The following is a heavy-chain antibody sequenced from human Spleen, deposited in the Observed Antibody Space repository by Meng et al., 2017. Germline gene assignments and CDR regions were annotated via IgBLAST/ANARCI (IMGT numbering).Heavy chain of an antibody. Sequence: LQESGPGLVKPSGTLSLTCAVSGGSISSSNWWSWVRQPPGKGLEWIGEIYHSGSTNYNPSLKSRVTISVDTSQNNLSLKLSSVTAADSAVYYCARGPTTMAHDFDYWGQGTLVTVSS. CDR1: GGSISSSNW. CDR2: IYHSGST. V-gene: IGHV4-4*02. J-gene: IGHJ4*02. D-gene: IGHD4-11*01. CDR3: ARGPTTMAHDFDY.